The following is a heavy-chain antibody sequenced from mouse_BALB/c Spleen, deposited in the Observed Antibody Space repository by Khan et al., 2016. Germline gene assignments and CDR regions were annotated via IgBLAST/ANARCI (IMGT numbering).Heavy chain of an antibody. J-gene: IGHJ4*01. CDR2: INTNTGEP. Sequence: QIQLVQSGPELKKPGETVKISCKASGYTFTNYGMNWVKQAPGKGLKWMGWINTNTGEPTYAEEFKGRFAFSLETSDSTAYLQINNLKNEDTATYFCARNDVGGAMDYWGQGTSVTVSS. CDR3: ARNDVGGAMDY. V-gene: IGHV9-3*02. CDR1: GYTFTNYG. D-gene: IGHD2-12*01.